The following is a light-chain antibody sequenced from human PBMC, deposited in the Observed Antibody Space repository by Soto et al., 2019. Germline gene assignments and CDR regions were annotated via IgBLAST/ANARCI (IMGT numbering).Light chain of an antibody. Sequence: EVVMTQSPATLSVSPGERATLSCRASRGIGSTLAWYQQKPGQTPRLLIYDTSTRATGVPARFIGSASGTEFTLTITRLXXXXXXXYYCQHYVTWPLAFGGGTRVENK. CDR1: RGIGST. CDR2: DTS. J-gene: IGKJ4*01. CDR3: QHYVTWPLA. V-gene: IGKV3-15*01.